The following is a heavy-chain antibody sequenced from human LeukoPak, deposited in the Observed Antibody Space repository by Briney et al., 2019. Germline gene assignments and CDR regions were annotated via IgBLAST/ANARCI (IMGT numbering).Heavy chain of an antibody. CDR1: GYTFTGYY. D-gene: IGHD3-10*01. CDR2: IRPNSGGT. V-gene: IGHV1-2*02. J-gene: IGHJ1*01. CDR3: ARDRPGAGDYPHAEYFQH. Sequence: ASVNVSCKASGYTFTGYYMHWVRQAPGKGLEWMGWIRPNSGGTNYAQKFQGRVTMTRDTSISTAYMELSRLRSDDTAVYYCARDRPGAGDYPHAEYFQHWGQGTLVTVSS.